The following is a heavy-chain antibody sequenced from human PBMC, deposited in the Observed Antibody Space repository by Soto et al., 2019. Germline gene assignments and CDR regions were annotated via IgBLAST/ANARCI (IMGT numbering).Heavy chain of an antibody. J-gene: IGHJ4*02. CDR3: AQSISLQSITIFGVVIMRGYFDY. V-gene: IGHV2-5*01. CDR2: IYWNDDK. D-gene: IGHD3-3*01. Sequence: QITLKESGPTLVKPTQTLTLTCTFSGFSLSTSGVGVGWIRQPPGKALEWLALIYWNDDKRYSPSLKSRLTITKENSKNQVVPTMTNRDPVDAATYYCAQSISLQSITIFGVVIMRGYFDYWGQGTLVTVSS. CDR1: GFSLSTSGVG.